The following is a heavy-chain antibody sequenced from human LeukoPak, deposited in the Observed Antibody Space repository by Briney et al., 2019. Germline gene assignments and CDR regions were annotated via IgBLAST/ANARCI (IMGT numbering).Heavy chain of an antibody. D-gene: IGHD5-24*01. V-gene: IGHV4-34*01. J-gene: IGHJ1*01. CDR1: GGSFSGYY. CDR3: ARGGRDGCIPRGRLGYFQH. CDR2: INHSGST. Sequence: SETLSLTCAVYGGSFSGYYWSWIRQPPGKGLEWIGEINHSGSTNYNPSLKSRVTISVDTSKNQFSLKLSSVTAADTAVYYCARGGRDGCIPRGRLGYFQHWGQGTLVTVSS.